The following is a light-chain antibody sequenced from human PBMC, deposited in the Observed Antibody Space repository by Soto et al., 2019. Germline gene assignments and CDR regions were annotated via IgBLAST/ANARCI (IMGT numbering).Light chain of an antibody. V-gene: IGKV1-5*01. CDR1: QSISIW. Sequence: DIQMTQSPSTLSASVGDRVTITCRASQSISIWLAWYQQKPGKAPKVLIWDASSLQRGVPSRFSGSGPGTGFTPTNSGLQPDDFAAYCDQQYNNYATWAFGQGTKVEIK. CDR3: QQYNNYATWA. J-gene: IGKJ1*01. CDR2: DAS.